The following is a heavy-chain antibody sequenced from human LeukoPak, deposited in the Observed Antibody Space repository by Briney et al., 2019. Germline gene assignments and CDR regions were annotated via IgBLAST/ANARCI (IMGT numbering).Heavy chain of an antibody. J-gene: IGHJ4*02. V-gene: IGHV3-23*01. Sequence: GGSLRLSCAASGLIFARYAMNWVRQAPGKGLEWVSTISGSGGRTYYADSVKGRFTVSRDNAKNSLYLQMNSLTAEDTAVYYCARDTNGDLDYWGQGTLVTVSS. CDR3: ARDTNGDLDY. CDR1: GLIFARYA. CDR2: ISGSGGRT. D-gene: IGHD2-8*01.